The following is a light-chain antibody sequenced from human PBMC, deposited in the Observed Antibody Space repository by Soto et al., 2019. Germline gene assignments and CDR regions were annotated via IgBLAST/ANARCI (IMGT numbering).Light chain of an antibody. Sequence: DIQMTQSPSTLSASVGDRVTITCRASQSIINWLAWYQQKPGKAPKLLIYDASSLEGGVPSRFSGSGSGTDFTLTISSLQPEDFATYYCQQSYSTPRTFGQGTKVDIK. V-gene: IGKV1-39*01. CDR1: QSIINW. CDR2: DAS. CDR3: QQSYSTPRT. J-gene: IGKJ1*01.